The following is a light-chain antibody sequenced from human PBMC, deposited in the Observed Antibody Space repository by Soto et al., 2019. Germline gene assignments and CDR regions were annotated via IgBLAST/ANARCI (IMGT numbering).Light chain of an antibody. CDR3: QQSSNWPWT. Sequence: EIVLTQSPATLSLSPGXRATLSCRASQSVSSYLAWYQQKPGQAPRLLIYDASNRATGIPARFSGSGSGTDFTLTISSLEPEDFAVYYCQQSSNWPWTFSQGTKVDIK. CDR1: QSVSSY. V-gene: IGKV3-11*01. J-gene: IGKJ1*01. CDR2: DAS.